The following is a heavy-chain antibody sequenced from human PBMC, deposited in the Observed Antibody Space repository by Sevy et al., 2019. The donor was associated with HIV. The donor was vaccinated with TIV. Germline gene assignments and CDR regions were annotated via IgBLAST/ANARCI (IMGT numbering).Heavy chain of an antibody. J-gene: IGHJ6*02. CDR1: GFTFSNYG. CDR3: ARGPLRYCTSTSCYEGDYYYYGMDV. V-gene: IGHV3-33*01. Sequence: GGSLRLSCAASGFTFSNYGIHWVRQPPGKGLEWVAVIWSDGNKKYYADSVKGRFTISRDNSKNTLFLQMNSLRAEDTAVYYCARGPLRYCTSTSCYEGDYYYYGMDVWGHGTTVTVSS. CDR2: IWSDGNKK. D-gene: IGHD2-2*01.